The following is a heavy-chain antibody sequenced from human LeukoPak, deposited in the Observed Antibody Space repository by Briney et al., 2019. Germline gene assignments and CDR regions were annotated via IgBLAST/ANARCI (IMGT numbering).Heavy chain of an antibody. Sequence: SSVTLSLTCTVSGGSISSYYWSWIRQPPGKGLEWIGYMYYSGTINYNPSLKSRVTISVDTSKNQFSLKLSSVTAADTAMYYCARAWATDYFDYWGQGTLVTVSS. CDR3: ARAWATDYFDY. CDR1: GGSISSYY. V-gene: IGHV4-59*01. CDR2: MYYSGTI. J-gene: IGHJ4*02.